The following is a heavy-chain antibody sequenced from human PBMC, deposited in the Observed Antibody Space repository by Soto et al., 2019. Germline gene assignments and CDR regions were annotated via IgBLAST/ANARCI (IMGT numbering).Heavy chain of an antibody. Sequence: PSETLSLTCAVYGGSFSGYYWSWIRQPPGKGLEWIGEINHSGGTNYNPSLKSRVTISVDTSKNQFSLKLSSVTAADTAVYYCARGTRGPGAAAGYYYYYGMDVWGQGTTVTVSS. V-gene: IGHV4-34*01. CDR2: INHSGGT. CDR3: ARGTRGPGAAAGYYYYYGMDV. D-gene: IGHD6-13*01. CDR1: GGSFSGYY. J-gene: IGHJ6*02.